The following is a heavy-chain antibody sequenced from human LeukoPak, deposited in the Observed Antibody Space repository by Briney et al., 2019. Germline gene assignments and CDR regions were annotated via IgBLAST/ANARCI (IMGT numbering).Heavy chain of an antibody. CDR2: IHVSGGT. Sequence: SETLSLSCTVSGASISSYYWNWIRQSPGKGLEWIGYIHVSGGTSYDPSLKSRVTIAIDTSKNQFSLKLSSVTAADTAVYYCARGTSTVVTPNYYYYYSMDVWGKGTTVTVSS. CDR1: GASISSYY. D-gene: IGHD4-23*01. V-gene: IGHV4-4*09. J-gene: IGHJ6*03. CDR3: ARGTSTVVTPNYYYYYSMDV.